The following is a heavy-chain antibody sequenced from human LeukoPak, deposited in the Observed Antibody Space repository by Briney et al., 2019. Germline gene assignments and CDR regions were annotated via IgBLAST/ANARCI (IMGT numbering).Heavy chain of an antibody. CDR3: ARGPNSNWSGLDF. J-gene: IGHJ4*02. CDR2: ISPTGSTT. CDR1: GFSFSGHW. V-gene: IGHV3-74*01. Sequence: GGSLKLSCTASGFSFSGHWMHRARQLPGKGLVWVSRISPTGSTTSYADSVKGRFTVSRDNAKNTLYLQVNNLRAEDTAVYYCARGPNSNWSGLDFWGQGTLLTVSS. D-gene: IGHD6-6*01.